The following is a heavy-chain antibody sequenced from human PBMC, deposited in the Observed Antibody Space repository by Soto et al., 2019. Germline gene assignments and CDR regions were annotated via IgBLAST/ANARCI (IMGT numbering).Heavy chain of an antibody. D-gene: IGHD3-22*01. Sequence: SETLSLTCTVSGGSISNYYWSWIRQPPGKGLEWIGYIYYSGSTNYNPSLKSRVTISVDTSKNQFSLKLSSVTAADTAVYYCARDLGLGSSGYYPNWFDPWGQGTLVTVSS. CDR1: GGSISNYY. V-gene: IGHV4-59*12. J-gene: IGHJ5*02. CDR3: ARDLGLGSSGYYPNWFDP. CDR2: IYYSGST.